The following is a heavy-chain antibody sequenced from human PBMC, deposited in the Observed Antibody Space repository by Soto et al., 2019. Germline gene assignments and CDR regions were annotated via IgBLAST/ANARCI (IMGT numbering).Heavy chain of an antibody. Sequence: QITLKESGPTLVKPTQTLTLTRTFSGFSLSTRGVGVGWIRQPPGKALEWLAVIYWDDDKRYSPSLQSRLTITKDTSKNQVVLTMTNMDPVDTATYYSARKNYGDYPTDYWGQGTLVTVSS. CDR2: IYWDDDK. CDR1: GFSLSTRGVG. CDR3: ARKNYGDYPTDY. J-gene: IGHJ4*02. V-gene: IGHV2-5*02. D-gene: IGHD4-17*01.